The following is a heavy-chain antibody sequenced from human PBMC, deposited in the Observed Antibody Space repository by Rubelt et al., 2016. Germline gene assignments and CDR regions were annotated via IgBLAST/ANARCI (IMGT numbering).Heavy chain of an antibody. D-gene: IGHD2-15*01. CDR3: ATRYCGGGSCYFYPEYHLDY. J-gene: IGHJ4*02. Sequence: QVQLQQWGAGLFRPSQTLSLTCGVYGGSFSNYYWTWIRQPPGKGLEWIGDINKSGNTDYNPSLKGRVIISVDTSKNQFSLKLSVVTAADTAVYYCATRYCGGGSCYFYPEYHLDYWGQGTLVTVSS. V-gene: IGHV4-34*01. CDR1: GGSFSNYY. CDR2: INKSGNT.